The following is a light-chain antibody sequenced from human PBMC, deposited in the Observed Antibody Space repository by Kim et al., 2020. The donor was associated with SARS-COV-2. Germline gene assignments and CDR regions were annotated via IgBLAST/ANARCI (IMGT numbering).Light chain of an antibody. Sequence: GDRVTIPSRPSQRISNWLAWYQQKPGKAPRLLISDASTLESGVPSRFSGSGSGTEFTLTISSLQPDDFATYYCQHRTFGQGTKVDIK. CDR2: DAS. V-gene: IGKV1-5*01. CDR1: QRISNW. CDR3: QHRT. J-gene: IGKJ1*01.